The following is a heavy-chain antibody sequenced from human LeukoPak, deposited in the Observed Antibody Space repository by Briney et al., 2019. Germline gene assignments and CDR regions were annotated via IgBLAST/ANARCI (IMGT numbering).Heavy chain of an antibody. D-gene: IGHD5-18*01. V-gene: IGHV4-59*01. CDR2: IYYSGST. CDR3: ARGGYSYGLCGMDV. Sequence: PSETLSLTCTVSGGSISSYYWSWIRQPPGKGLEWIGYIYYSGSTNYNPSLKSRVTISVDTSKNQFSLKLSSVTAADTAVYYCARGGYSYGLCGMDVWGQGTTVTVSS. J-gene: IGHJ6*02. CDR1: GGSISSYY.